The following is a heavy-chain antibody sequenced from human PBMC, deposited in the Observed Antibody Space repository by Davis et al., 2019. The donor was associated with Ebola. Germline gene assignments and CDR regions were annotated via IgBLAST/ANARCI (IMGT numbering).Heavy chain of an antibody. CDR2: INHSGST. CDR1: GGSFSGYY. Sequence: MPSETLSLTCAVYGGSFSGYYWSWIRQPPGKGLEWIGEINHSGSTNYNPSLKSRVTISVDTSKNQFSLKLSSVTAADTAVYYCARGQMSAILRFLEWLTVWYFDLWGRGTLVTVSS. CDR3: ARGQMSAILRFLEWLTVWYFDL. D-gene: IGHD3-3*01. J-gene: IGHJ2*01. V-gene: IGHV4-34*01.